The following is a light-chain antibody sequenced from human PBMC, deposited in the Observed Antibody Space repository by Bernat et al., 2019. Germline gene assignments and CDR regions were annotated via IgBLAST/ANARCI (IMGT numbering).Light chain of an antibody. CDR2: SAS. V-gene: IGKV1-13*02. CDR1: QAIATH. J-gene: IGKJ2*03. CDR3: LKWHSWPYS. Sequence: LSASAGDRVTITCRASQAIATHLNWYPQKPGKPPNRLLYSASSLESGVPPRFSGRGSGTDFTLTITRLQTEDFVTYYCLKWHSWPYSFGQGTTVEI.